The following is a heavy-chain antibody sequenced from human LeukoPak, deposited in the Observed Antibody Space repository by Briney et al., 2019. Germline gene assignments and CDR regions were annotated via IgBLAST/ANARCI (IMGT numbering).Heavy chain of an antibody. D-gene: IGHD6-19*01. J-gene: IGHJ4*02. Sequence: GGSLRLSCAASGFTFGDYGMSWVRHVPGKGLEWVSGITWNGGRTAYADSVAGRFTVSRDNARNSLYLQISSLRAEDTAFYYCARDPTGIAVAASLDKWGQGTLVTVSS. V-gene: IGHV3-20*04. CDR3: ARDPTGIAVAASLDK. CDR1: GFTFGDYG. CDR2: ITWNGGRT.